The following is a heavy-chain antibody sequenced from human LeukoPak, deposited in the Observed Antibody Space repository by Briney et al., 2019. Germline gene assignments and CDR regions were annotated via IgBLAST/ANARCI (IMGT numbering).Heavy chain of an antibody. D-gene: IGHD1-1*01. CDR2: INHSGST. CDR3: ASAQTGTLQY. Sequence: KTSETLSLTCAVYGGSFSGYYWSWIRQPPGKGLEWIGEINHSGSTNYNPSLKSRVTISVDTSKNQFSLKLSSVTAADTAVYYCASAQTGTLQYWGQGTLVTVSS. V-gene: IGHV4-34*01. CDR1: GGSFSGYY. J-gene: IGHJ4*02.